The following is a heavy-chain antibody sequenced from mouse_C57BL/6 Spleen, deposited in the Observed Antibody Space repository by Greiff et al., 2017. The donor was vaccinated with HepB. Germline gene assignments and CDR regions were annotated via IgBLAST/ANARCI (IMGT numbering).Heavy chain of an antibody. V-gene: IGHV1-82*01. Sequence: QVHVKQSGPELVKPGASVKISCKASGYAFSSSWMNWVKQRPGKGLEWIGRIYPGDGDTNYNGKFKGKATLTADKSSSTAYMQLSSLTSEDSAVYFCARYGSSYDWYFDVWGTGTTVTVSS. CDR1: GYAFSSSW. J-gene: IGHJ1*03. CDR2: IYPGDGDT. D-gene: IGHD1-1*01. CDR3: ARYGSSYDWYFDV.